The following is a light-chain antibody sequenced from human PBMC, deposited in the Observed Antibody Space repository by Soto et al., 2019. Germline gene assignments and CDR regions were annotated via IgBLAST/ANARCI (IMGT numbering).Light chain of an antibody. Sequence: DIQMTQSPSTLSAYVGDRVTITCRASQNIRRWLAWYQQKPGKAPKVLIYEASTLESGVPSRFSGSASGTEFTLTISSLQPDDFATYYCQQDNSYSSLTFGGGTRVEIK. J-gene: IGKJ4*01. CDR2: EAS. CDR3: QQDNSYSSLT. CDR1: QNIRRW. V-gene: IGKV1-5*03.